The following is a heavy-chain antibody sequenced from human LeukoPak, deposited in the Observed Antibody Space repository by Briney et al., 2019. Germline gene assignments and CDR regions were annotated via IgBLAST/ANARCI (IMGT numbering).Heavy chain of an antibody. Sequence: SETLSLTCTVSGGSISSSSYYWGWIRQPPGKGLEWIGSIYYSGSTYYNPSLKSRVTITVDTSKNQFSLKLSSVTAADTAVYYCARRSTAMVTGFDYWGQGTLVTVSS. CDR3: ARRSTAMVTGFDY. CDR2: IYYSGST. CDR1: GGSISSSSYY. V-gene: IGHV4-39*01. J-gene: IGHJ4*02. D-gene: IGHD5-18*01.